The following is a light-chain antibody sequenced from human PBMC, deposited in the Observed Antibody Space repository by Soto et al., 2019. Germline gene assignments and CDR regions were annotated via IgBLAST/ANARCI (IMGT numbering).Light chain of an antibody. J-gene: IGKJ1*01. V-gene: IGKV1-5*01. Sequence: DIQMSQSPSTLSGSVGDRATITCRASQTISSWLAWYQQKPGKAPKILIYDASSLESGVPSRFSGSGSGTDFTLTISSLQPDDFATYYCQQYFTYSWTFGQGTKVDIK. CDR1: QTISSW. CDR3: QQYFTYSWT. CDR2: DAS.